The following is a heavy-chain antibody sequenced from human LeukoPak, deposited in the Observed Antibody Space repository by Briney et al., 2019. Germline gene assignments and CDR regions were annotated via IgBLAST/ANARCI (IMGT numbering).Heavy chain of an antibody. CDR1: GFTFSSYE. V-gene: IGHV3-48*03. D-gene: IGHD6-19*01. J-gene: IGHJ4*02. CDR3: ASLGEQWLVQYLHY. CDR2: ISDSGSPI. Sequence: GGSLRLSCEASGFTFSSYEMNWVRQAPGKGLEWVSYISDSGSPIYYADSVKGRFTISRDNAKNSLYLQMNSLRAEDTAVYYCASLGEQWLVQYLHYWGQGTLVTVSS.